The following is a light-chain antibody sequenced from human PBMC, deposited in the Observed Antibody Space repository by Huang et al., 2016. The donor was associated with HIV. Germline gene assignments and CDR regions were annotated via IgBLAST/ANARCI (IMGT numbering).Light chain of an antibody. CDR1: QSLLHSNGYNY. Sequence: DIVMTQSPLSLPVTPGEPASISCKSSQSLLHSNGYNYLAWYLQTPGQSPQLLIYLGSSRASGVPDRFSGSGSGTDFTLRSNRVEAEDVGVYYCMQALQTPWTFGQGTTVDIK. J-gene: IGKJ1*01. V-gene: IGKV2-28*01. CDR3: MQALQTPWT. CDR2: LGS.